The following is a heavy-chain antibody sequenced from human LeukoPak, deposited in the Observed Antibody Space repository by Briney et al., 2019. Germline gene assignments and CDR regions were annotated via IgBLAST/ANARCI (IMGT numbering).Heavy chain of an antibody. CDR3: AKDMGVAAAGKNFDY. CDR1: GFTFSNYA. V-gene: IGHV3-23*01. Sequence: PGGSLRLSCAASGFTFSNYAMSWVRQAPGNGLEWVSAISGSGGSTYYADSVKGRFTISRDNSKNTLYLQMNSLRAEDTAVYYCAKDMGVAAAGKNFDYWGQGTLVTVSS. D-gene: IGHD6-13*01. J-gene: IGHJ4*02. CDR2: ISGSGGST.